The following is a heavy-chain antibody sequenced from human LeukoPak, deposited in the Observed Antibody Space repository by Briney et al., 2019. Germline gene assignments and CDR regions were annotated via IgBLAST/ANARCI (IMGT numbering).Heavy chain of an antibody. J-gene: IGHJ3*02. CDR1: GGSISSYY. D-gene: IGHD2-15*01. CDR3: ARDDRYCSGGSCYFYAFDI. V-gene: IGHV4-4*07. CDR2: IYTSGST. Sequence: SETLSLTCTVSGGSISSYYWSWIRQPAGEGLEWIGRIYTSGSTNYNPSLKSRVTMSVDTSKNQFSLKLSSVTAADTAVYYCARDDRYCSGGSCYFYAFDIWGQGTMVTVSS.